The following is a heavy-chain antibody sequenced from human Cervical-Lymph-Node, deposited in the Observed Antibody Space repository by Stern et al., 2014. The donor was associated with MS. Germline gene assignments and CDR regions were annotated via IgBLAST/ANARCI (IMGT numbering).Heavy chain of an antibody. CDR2: IYYSGST. CDR1: GGSVSSDAYY. V-gene: IGHV4-61*08. J-gene: IGHJ4*02. CDR3: ARQVRD. Sequence: LQLQESGPGLVKPSETLSLTCTVSGGSVSSDAYYWSWIRQPPGKGLEWIGYIYYSGSTSYNPSLKSRVTMSVDTSKNQFSLRLRSVTAADTAVYYCARQVRDWGQGTLVTVS.